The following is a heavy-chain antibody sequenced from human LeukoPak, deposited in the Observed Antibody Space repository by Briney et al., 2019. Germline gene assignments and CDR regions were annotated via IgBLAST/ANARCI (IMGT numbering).Heavy chain of an antibody. Sequence: GASVKVSCKASGGTFSSYALSWVRQAPGQGLEWMGRIIPILGIANYAQKFQGRVTITADKSTSTAYMELSSLRSEDTAVYYCASFYDSSGYYVWGQGTLVTVSS. V-gene: IGHV1-69*04. J-gene: IGHJ4*02. CDR1: GGTFSSYA. D-gene: IGHD3-22*01. CDR2: IIPILGIA. CDR3: ASFYDSSGYYV.